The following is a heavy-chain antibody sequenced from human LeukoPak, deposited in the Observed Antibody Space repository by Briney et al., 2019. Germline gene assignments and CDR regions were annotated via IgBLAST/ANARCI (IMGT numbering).Heavy chain of an antibody. CDR2: VYYRGST. J-gene: IGHJ4*02. V-gene: IGHV4-59*01. Sequence: SETLSLTCTVSGGSFSPYYWSWIRQPPGKGLEWIGSVYYRGSTNYNPSLKSRVTISLDTSKNQFSPKLSSVTAADTAVYYCARRGHYYDSRGYYYFDYWGQGTLVTVSS. D-gene: IGHD3-22*01. CDR3: ARRGHYYDSRGYYYFDY. CDR1: GGSFSPYY.